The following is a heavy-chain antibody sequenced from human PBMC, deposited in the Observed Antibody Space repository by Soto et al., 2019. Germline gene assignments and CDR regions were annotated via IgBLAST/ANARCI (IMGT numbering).Heavy chain of an antibody. CDR3: ARDWQRGEVLRTQLPNWFDP. D-gene: IGHD2-21*01. CDR2: ISSSSSTI. CDR1: GFTFSSYS. J-gene: IGHJ5*02. V-gene: IGHV3-48*02. Sequence: EVQLVESGGGLVQPGVSLRLSCAASGFTFSSYSMNWVRQAPGKGLEWVSYISSSSSTIYYADSVKGRFTISRDNAKNSLYLQMNSLRDEDTAVYYCARDWQRGEVLRTQLPNWFDPWGQGTLVPVSS.